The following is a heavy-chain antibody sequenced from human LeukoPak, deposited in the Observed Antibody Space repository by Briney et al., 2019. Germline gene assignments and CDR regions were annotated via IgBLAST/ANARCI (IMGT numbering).Heavy chain of an antibody. CDR3: AREKLVRLILARWFDP. CDR1: GYTFTSYA. V-gene: IGHV1-2*02. Sequence: ASVKVSCKASGYTFTSYAMNWVRRAPGQGLEWMGWINPNSGGTNYAQKFQGRVTMTRDTSISTAYMELSRLRSDDTAVYYCAREKLVRLILARWFDPWGQGTLVTVSS. D-gene: IGHD1-1*01. J-gene: IGHJ5*02. CDR2: INPNSGGT.